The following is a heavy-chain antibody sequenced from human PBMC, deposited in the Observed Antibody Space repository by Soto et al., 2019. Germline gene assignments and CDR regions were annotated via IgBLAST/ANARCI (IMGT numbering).Heavy chain of an antibody. J-gene: IGHJ4*02. Sequence: QVQLVESGGGVVQPGRSLRLSCAASGFIFSDYAMHWVRQAPGKGLEWVAVISYGGDNKYYADSVRGRFAISRDNPKNTLDLQMNSLNPEDTAVYHWAKARHSTSWYGLEADFWGQGTLVTVSS. D-gene: IGHD6-13*01. CDR3: AKARHSTSWYGLEADF. CDR1: GFIFSDYA. V-gene: IGHV3-30*09. CDR2: ISYGGDNK.